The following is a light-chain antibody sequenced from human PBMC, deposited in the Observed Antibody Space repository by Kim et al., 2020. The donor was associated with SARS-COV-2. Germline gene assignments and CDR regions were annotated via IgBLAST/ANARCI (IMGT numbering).Light chain of an antibody. J-gene: IGKJ4*01. V-gene: IGKV1-5*03. CDR2: KAS. CDR1: QSISSW. CDR3: QQYNSYLALG. Sequence: DIQMTQSPSTLSASVGDRVTITCRASQSISSWLAWYQQKPGKAPKLLIYKASSLESGVPSRFSGSGSGTEFTLTISSLQPDDFATYYCQQYNSYLALGFGGGTKVDIK.